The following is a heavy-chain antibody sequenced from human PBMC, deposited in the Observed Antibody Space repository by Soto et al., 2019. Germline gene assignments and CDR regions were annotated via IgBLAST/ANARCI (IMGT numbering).Heavy chain of an antibody. CDR1: GYTFTGYY. D-gene: IGHD2-2*01. CDR2: INPQTGGT. CDR3: ARERYQVISDGMDV. Sequence: CKASGYTFTGYYIHWVREAPGQGLEWMGWINPQTGGTSYAQKFQGRVTLSRDTSINTAYLELSRLTFDDAAVYFCARERYQVISDGMDVWGQGTTVTVSS. J-gene: IGHJ6*02. V-gene: IGHV1-2*02.